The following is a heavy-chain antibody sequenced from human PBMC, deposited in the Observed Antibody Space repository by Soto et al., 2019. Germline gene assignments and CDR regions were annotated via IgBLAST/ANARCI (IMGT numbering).Heavy chain of an antibody. CDR1: GGSISSGDYY. CDR3: ARHPSDFWFDP. Sequence: SETLSLTCTVSGGSISSGDYYWGWIRQPPGKGLEWIGSIYYSASTYYNPSLKSRVTVSVDTSKNQFSLKLSSVTAADTAVYYCARHPSDFWFDPWGQGTLVTVSS. D-gene: IGHD2-21*02. J-gene: IGHJ5*02. V-gene: IGHV4-39*01. CDR2: IYYSAST.